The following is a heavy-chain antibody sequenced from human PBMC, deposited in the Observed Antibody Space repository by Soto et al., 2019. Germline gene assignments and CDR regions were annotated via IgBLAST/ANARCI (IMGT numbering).Heavy chain of an antibody. D-gene: IGHD3-22*01. J-gene: IGHJ1*01. CDR3: ARGPFSYDSSGYYVY. CDR1: GYTFTGYY. Sequence: QVQLVQSGAEVKKPGASVKISCKTSGYTFTGYYIHWVRQAPGQGLEWMGWIHPNSGATLSARKFQGRATVTRDTSISTGYMEMSRLRSDDTAVYYCARGPFSYDSSGYYVYWGQGTLVTVSS. V-gene: IGHV1-2*02. CDR2: IHPNSGAT.